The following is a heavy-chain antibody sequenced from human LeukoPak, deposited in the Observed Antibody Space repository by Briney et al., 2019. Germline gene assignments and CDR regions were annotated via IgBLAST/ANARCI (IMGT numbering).Heavy chain of an antibody. CDR1: AGTFSSYA. CDR3: ARDQPLIVPAASNLFDY. J-gene: IGHJ4*02. Sequence: SVKVSCKPSAGTFSSYAISWVRQAAGHGLESLGRRIAIFGTANYAKKFQGRVEINAKKSTSQAYMTLTSMRSQDTVVSYRARDQPLIVPAASNLFDYWGQGTLVTVSS. D-gene: IGHD2-2*01. CDR2: RIAIFGTA. V-gene: IGHV1-69*06.